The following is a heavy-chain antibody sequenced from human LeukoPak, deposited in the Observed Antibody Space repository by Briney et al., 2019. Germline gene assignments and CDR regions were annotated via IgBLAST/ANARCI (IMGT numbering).Heavy chain of an antibody. CDR2: INHSGST. CDR3: ARGPDVGIAAAGIDY. V-gene: IGHV4-34*01. Sequence: PSETLSLTCAVYGGSFSGYYWSWVRQPPGKGLEWIGEINHSGSTNYNPSLKSRVTISVDTSKNQFSLKLSSVTAADTAVYYCARGPDVGIAAAGIDYWGQGTLVTVSS. J-gene: IGHJ4*02. CDR1: GGSFSGYY. D-gene: IGHD6-13*01.